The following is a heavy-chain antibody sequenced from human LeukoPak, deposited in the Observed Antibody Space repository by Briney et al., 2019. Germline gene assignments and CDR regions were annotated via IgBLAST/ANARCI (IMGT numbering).Heavy chain of an antibody. Sequence: GASVKVSCKASGYTFTSHYMHWVRQAPGQGLEWMGILNPSDGSTSYAQKFQGRVTMTRDTSTSTVYMELSSLRSEDTAMYYCAREGYLHCSGGSCYPTWFDPWGQGTLVTVSS. J-gene: IGHJ5*02. CDR2: LNPSDGST. V-gene: IGHV1-46*01. D-gene: IGHD2-15*01. CDR1: GYTFTSHY. CDR3: AREGYLHCSGGSCYPTWFDP.